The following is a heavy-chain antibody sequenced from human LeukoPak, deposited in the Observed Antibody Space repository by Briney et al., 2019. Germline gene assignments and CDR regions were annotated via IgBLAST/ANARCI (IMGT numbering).Heavy chain of an antibody. V-gene: IGHV3-48*02. CDR1: GFTFSSYD. CDR2: INTISSTK. CDR3: ARGKIGYYYGDYDGY. Sequence: PGGSLRLSCAASGFTFSSYDMNWVRQAPGKGLEWVSYINTISSTKYYADSVKGRFTISRGNAKNSLSLQMNSLRDEDTAVYYCARGKIGYYYGDYDGYWGQGTLVTVSS. D-gene: IGHD4-17*01. J-gene: IGHJ4*02.